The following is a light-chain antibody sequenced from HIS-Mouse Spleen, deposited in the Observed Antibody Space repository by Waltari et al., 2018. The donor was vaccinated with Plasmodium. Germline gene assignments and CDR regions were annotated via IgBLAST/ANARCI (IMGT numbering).Light chain of an antibody. J-gene: IGKJ3*01. CDR3: QQYNNWSFT. V-gene: IGKV3-15*01. CDR1: QRVSSN. CDR2: GAS. Sequence: EIVMTQSPATLSVSPGERPTLTCRASQRVSSNLAWYQQKPGQAPRLLTYGASTRATGIPARFSGSGSGTEFTLTISSLQSEDFAVYYCQQYNNWSFTIGPGTKVDIK.